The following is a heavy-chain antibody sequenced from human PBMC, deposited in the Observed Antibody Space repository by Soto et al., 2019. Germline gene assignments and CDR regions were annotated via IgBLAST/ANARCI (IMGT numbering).Heavy chain of an antibody. CDR3: ARYLTGYYYYYGMDV. J-gene: IGHJ6*02. V-gene: IGHV1-18*01. CDR2: ISPYNGTT. Sequence: RASVKVSCKASGYTFTSYGISWVRQAPGQGLEWMGWISPYNGTTNYAQKFQGRVTITADASTSTAYMELSSLRSEDTSLYYCARYLTGYYYYYGMDVWGQGTTVTVSS. D-gene: IGHD3-9*01. CDR1: GYTFTSYG.